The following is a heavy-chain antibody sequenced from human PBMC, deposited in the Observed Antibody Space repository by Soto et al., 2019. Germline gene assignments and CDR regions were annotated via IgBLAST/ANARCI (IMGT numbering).Heavy chain of an antibody. D-gene: IGHD3-10*01. CDR1: GFSLSTSGVG. CDR2: VFWDDDK. J-gene: IGHJ4*02. V-gene: IGHV2-5*02. Sequence: QITLKESGPTLVKPTQTLTLTCTFSGFSLSTSGVGVGWIRQPPGKALEWLALVFWDDDKRYSPSLRSRLTITKDTSKNQVVLTMTNMDPVDTATYYCAHRGRTALAFDYWGQGTLVTVSS. CDR3: AHRGRTALAFDY.